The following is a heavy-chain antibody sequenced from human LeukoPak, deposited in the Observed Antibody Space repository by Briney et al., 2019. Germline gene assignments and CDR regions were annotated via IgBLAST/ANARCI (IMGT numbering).Heavy chain of an antibody. D-gene: IGHD6-19*01. Sequence: GGSLRLSCAASGFTFSHYAMHWVRQAPGKGLEWVAVIFYDGSIAYYADSVKGRFTISRDNSENTLYLQMNSLRAEDTAVYYCAKDTKTIAVARYNFDYWGQGTLVTVSS. V-gene: IGHV3-30*04. CDR3: AKDTKTIAVARYNFDY. CDR2: IFYDGSIA. J-gene: IGHJ4*02. CDR1: GFTFSHYA.